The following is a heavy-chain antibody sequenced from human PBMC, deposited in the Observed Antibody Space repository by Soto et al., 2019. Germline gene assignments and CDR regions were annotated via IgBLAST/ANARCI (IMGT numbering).Heavy chain of an antibody. J-gene: IGHJ6*02. CDR1: GYTFTSYG. CDR2: ISAYNGNT. CDR3: ARDSYMRYGYYYYGMDV. Sequence: ASVKVSCKASGYTFTSYGISWVRQAPGRGLEWMGWISAYNGNTNYAQKLQGRVTMTTDTSTSTAYMELRSLRSDDTAVYYCARDSYMRYGYYYYGMDVWGQGTTVTVSS. V-gene: IGHV1-18*04. D-gene: IGHD1-1*01.